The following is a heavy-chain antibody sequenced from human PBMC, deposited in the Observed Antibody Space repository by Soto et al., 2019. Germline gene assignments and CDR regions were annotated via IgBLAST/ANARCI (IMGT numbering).Heavy chain of an antibody. J-gene: IGHJ5*02. D-gene: IGHD1-7*01. Sequence: SETLSLTCTVSGASVSSASYYWSWIRQPPGKGLEWIGYIYYSGRTYYNPSLKSRVTISLDTSKNQFSLKLSSVTAADTAVYYCARDRGSGTNTTWFDPWGQGTLVPVSS. CDR1: GASVSSASYY. CDR2: IYYSGRT. CDR3: ARDRGSGTNTTWFDP. V-gene: IGHV4-61*01.